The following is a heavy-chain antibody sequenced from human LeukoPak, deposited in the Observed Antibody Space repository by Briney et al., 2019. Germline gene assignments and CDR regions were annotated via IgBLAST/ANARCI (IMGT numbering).Heavy chain of an antibody. D-gene: IGHD3-3*01. CDR3: ARDSDYDFWSGSYYFDY. CDR2: ISSSGSTI. V-gene: IGHV3-48*03. J-gene: IGHJ4*02. Sequence: GGSLRLSRAASGFTFSSYEMNWVRQAPGKGLEWVSYISSSGSTIYYADSVKGRFTISRDNAKNSLYLQMNSLRAEDTAVYYCARDSDYDFWSGSYYFDYWGQGTLVTVAS. CDR1: GFTFSSYE.